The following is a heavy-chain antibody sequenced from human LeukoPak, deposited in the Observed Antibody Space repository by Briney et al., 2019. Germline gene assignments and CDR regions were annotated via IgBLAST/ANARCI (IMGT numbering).Heavy chain of an antibody. CDR1: GYSSNSGYY. CDR3: ARGGGEGQYDYVWGSYRHYYFED. Sequence: PSETLSLTCTVSGYSSNSGYYWGWIRQPPGKGLEWIGNIHHSGSTYYNPSLKSRVTISVDTSKNQFSLKLSSVTAADTAVYYCARGGGEGQYDYVWGSYRHYYFEDWGQGTLVTVSS. V-gene: IGHV4-38-2*02. D-gene: IGHD3-16*02. J-gene: IGHJ4*02. CDR2: IHHSGST.